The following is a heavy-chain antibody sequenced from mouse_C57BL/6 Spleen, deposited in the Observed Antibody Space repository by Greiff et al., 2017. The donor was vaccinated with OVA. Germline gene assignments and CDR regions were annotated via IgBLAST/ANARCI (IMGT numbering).Heavy chain of an antibody. CDR2: IDPSDSYT. Sequence: QVQLQQPGAELVRPGTSVKLSCKASGYTFTSYWMHWVKQRPGQGLEWIGVIDPSDSYTNYNQKFKGKATLTVDTSSSTAYMQLSSLTSEDAAVYYCARLGGSWFAYWGQGTLVTVSA. J-gene: IGHJ3*01. V-gene: IGHV1-59*01. CDR3: ARLGGSWFAY. CDR1: GYTFTSYW. D-gene: IGHD3-1*01.